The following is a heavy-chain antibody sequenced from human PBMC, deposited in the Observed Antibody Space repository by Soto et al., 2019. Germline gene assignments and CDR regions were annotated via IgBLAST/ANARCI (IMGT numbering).Heavy chain of an antibody. CDR2: IYYSGST. CDR1: GGSISSYY. V-gene: IGHV4-59*01. D-gene: IGHD1-7*01. CDR3: ARDLTGTFDY. J-gene: IGHJ4*02. Sequence: SETLSLTCTVSGGSISSYYWSWIRQPPGKGLEWIGYIYYSGSTNYNPSLKSRVTISVDTSKNQFSLKLSSVTAADTAVYYCARDLTGTFDYWGQGTLVTVSS.